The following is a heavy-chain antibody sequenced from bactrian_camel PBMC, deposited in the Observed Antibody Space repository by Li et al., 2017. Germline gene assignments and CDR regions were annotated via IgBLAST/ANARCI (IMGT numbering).Heavy chain of an antibody. V-gene: IGHV3S60*01. CDR2: ITFDGSST. D-gene: IGHD7*01. Sequence: HVQLVESGGGSVQAGGSLTLACEFSGSTYGNCMGWYRQAPGKEREFVSSITFDGSSTRYAASVKGRFTISRDNAKNTLYLQMNTLNTEDTAMYHCATGGTISNVKWSPTTKGRGTQVTVS. CDR1: GSTYGNC. J-gene: IGHJ4*01.